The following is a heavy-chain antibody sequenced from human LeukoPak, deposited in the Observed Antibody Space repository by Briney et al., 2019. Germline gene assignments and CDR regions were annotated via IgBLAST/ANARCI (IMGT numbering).Heavy chain of an antibody. CDR2: INHSGST. V-gene: IGHV4-34*01. J-gene: IGHJ6*03. CDR1: GGSFNGYY. D-gene: IGHD6-13*01. Sequence: PSETLSLTCAVYGGSFNGYYWSWIRQPPGKGLEWIGEINHSGSTNYNPSLKSRVTISVDTSKNQFSLKLSSVTAADTAVYYCARVPRIAARYMDVWGKGTTVTVSS. CDR3: ARVPRIAARYMDV.